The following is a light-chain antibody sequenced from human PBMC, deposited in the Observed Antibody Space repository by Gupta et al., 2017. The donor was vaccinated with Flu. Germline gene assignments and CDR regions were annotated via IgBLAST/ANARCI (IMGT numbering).Light chain of an antibody. CDR3: QQNESKFVYT. Sequence: PDSLVVSLGERATINCKSNQFEDRLSWYQQKPGQPPRLLIYGASTRQSGVPDRFSGSGYGTDLTLTISNRQVEDVAIYYCQQNESKFVYTFGQGTKVDVK. V-gene: IGKV4-1*01. CDR1: QFEDR. J-gene: IGKJ2*01. CDR2: GAS.